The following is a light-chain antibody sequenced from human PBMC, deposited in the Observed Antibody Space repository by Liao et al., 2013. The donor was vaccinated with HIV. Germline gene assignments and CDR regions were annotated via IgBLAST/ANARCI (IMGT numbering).Light chain of an antibody. CDR1: KLGDKY. J-gene: IGLJ2*01. CDR2: LDS. CDR3: QAWDSSTVV. V-gene: IGLV3-1*01. Sequence: YELTQPPSVSVSPGQTASITCSGDKLGDKYASWYQQKAGQSPLLVIYLDSQRPSGIPERFSGSNSGNTAALTISGTQAMDEGDYYCQAWDSSTVVFGGGTKLTVL.